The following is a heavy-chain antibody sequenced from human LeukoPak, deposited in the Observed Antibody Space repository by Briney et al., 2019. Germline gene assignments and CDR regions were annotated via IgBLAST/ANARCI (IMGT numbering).Heavy chain of an antibody. J-gene: IGHJ3*02. D-gene: IGHD2-21*02. Sequence: GESLKISCKGSGYSFTSYWIGWVRQMPGKGLEWMGIIYPGDSDTRYSPSSQGQVTISADKSISTAYLQWSSLKASDTAMYYCARGYCGGDCSPNDAFDIWGQGTMVTVSS. CDR2: IYPGDSDT. V-gene: IGHV5-51*03. CDR1: GYSFTSYW. CDR3: ARGYCGGDCSPNDAFDI.